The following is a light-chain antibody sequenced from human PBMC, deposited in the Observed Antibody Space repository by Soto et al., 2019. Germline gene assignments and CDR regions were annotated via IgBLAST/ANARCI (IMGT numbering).Light chain of an antibody. V-gene: IGLV1-51*01. J-gene: IGLJ2*01. CDR3: ATWDSSLSAVV. CDR1: SSNIGSNY. CDR2: DNN. Sequence: QSVLTQPPSVSAAPGQTVTISCSGSSSNIGSNYVSWYQQLPGTAPKLLIYDNNKRPPGIPDRFSGSKSDTSATLGITGLQAGDEADYYCATWDSSLSAVVFGGGTKVTVL.